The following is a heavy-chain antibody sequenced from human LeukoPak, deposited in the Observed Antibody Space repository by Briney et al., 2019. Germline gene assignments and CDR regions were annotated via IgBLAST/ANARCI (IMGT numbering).Heavy chain of an antibody. J-gene: IGHJ6*03. D-gene: IGHD3-22*01. CDR1: GGSFSGYY. Sequence: PSETLSLTCAVYGGSFSGYYWSWIRQSPEKGLEWIGEINHSGSTNYNPSLKSRVTMSVDTSTNQFSLKLSSVTAAGTSVYYCARGKRARVTMIVVVKAFYYYMDVWGKGTTVTVSS. V-gene: IGHV4-34*01. CDR3: ARGKRARVTMIVVVKAFYYYMDV. CDR2: INHSGST.